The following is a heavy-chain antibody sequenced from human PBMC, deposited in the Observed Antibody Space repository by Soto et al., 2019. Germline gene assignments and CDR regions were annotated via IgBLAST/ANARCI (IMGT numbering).Heavy chain of an antibody. Sequence: SETLSLTCTVSGGSINSNKYYWGWVRQPPGRGLEWIAGLYYTGSNFYNPSLKKRVTISVDTSKNQFSLKLSSVTAADTAVYYCASPGRLLWFGELLYKSWYFDLWGRGTLVTVSS. CDR2: LYYTGSN. J-gene: IGHJ2*01. CDR3: ASPGRLLWFGELLYKSWYFDL. D-gene: IGHD3-10*01. CDR1: GGSINSNKYY. V-gene: IGHV4-39*01.